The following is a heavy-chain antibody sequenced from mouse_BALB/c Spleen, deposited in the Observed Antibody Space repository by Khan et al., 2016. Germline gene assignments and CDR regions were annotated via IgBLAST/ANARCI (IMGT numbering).Heavy chain of an antibody. J-gene: IGHJ4*01. Sequence: QVQLMQSGPELVRPGVSVKISCKGSGYTFTDYAMHWVKQSHATSLEWIGVISTYSGNTNYNQKFKGKATMPVDKSSSPAYMELARLTSEDSAIYKRARRGGTYGYAMDYGGQGTSVTVSS. CDR2: ISTYSGNT. CDR3: ARRGGTYGYAMDY. CDR1: GYTFTDYA. D-gene: IGHD2-10*02. V-gene: IGHV1S137*01.